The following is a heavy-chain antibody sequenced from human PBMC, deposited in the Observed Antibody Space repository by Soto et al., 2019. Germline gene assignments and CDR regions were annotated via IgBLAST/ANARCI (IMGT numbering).Heavy chain of an antibody. V-gene: IGHV1-18*01. CDR1: GYSFTTYG. J-gene: IGHJ5*02. CDR2: ISSYNCKT. D-gene: IGHD3-22*01. CDR3: ARDTPHRRDSSEIDP. Sequence: QVQLVQSGAEVKKPGASVKVSCKTSGYSFTTYGISWVRQAPGQGLEWMGWISSYNCKTNYAQKHQGRLTMTTDTSTSTVYMELRSLTSDDTAVYYCARDTPHRRDSSEIDPWGQGTLVTVSS.